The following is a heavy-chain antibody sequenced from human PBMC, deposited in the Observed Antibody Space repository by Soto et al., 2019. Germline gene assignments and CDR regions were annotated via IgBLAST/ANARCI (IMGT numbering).Heavy chain of an antibody. Sequence: QVQLVQSGAEVKKPGASVKVSCKASGYTFTSYGISWVRQAPGQGLEWMGWISAYNGNTNYAQKLQGRVTMTTDTSTSTDYMELRSLRSDDTAVYYCARNPRVPAAIFSAFDIWGQGTMVTVSS. D-gene: IGHD2-2*01. CDR1: GYTFTSYG. V-gene: IGHV1-18*01. J-gene: IGHJ3*02. CDR2: ISAYNGNT. CDR3: ARNPRVPAAIFSAFDI.